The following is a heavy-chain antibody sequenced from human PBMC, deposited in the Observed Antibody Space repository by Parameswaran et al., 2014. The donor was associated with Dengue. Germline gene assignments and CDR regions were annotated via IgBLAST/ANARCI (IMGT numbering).Heavy chain of an antibody. D-gene: IGHD6-13*01. Sequence: RWIRQPPGKGLEWIGYIYYSGSTYYNPSLKSRVTISVDTSKNQFSLKLSSVTAADTAVYYCARVAQIAAAGTGSVWFDPWGQGTLVTVSS. CDR3: ARVAQIAAAGTGSVWFDP. V-gene: IGHV4-31*02. CDR2: IYYSGST. J-gene: IGHJ5*02.